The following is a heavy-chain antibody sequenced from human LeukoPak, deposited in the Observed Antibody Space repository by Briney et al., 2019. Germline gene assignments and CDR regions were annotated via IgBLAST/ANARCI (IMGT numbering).Heavy chain of an antibody. CDR1: GGSISSSSYY. J-gene: IGHJ4*02. CDR3: ARDDPQADILTGSYLL. D-gene: IGHD3-9*01. V-gene: IGHV4-39*02. Sequence: SETLSLTCTVSGGSISSSSYYWGWIRQPPGKGLEWIGSIYYSGSTYYNPSLKSRVTISVDTSKNQFSLKLSSVTAADTAVYYCARDDPQADILTGSYLLWGQGTLVTVSS. CDR2: IYYSGST.